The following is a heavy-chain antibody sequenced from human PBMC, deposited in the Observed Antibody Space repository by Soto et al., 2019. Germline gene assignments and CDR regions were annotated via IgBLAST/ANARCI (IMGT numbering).Heavy chain of an antibody. Sequence: GGSLRLSCTASGFTLSNYALYWVRQAPGKXLECVAVISYDGSNKYYADSVKGRLTISRDNSKNTLYLEMSRLRAEDTAVYYCARPGGSTGTTYYYYYGLDVCGQGTTVTVSS. CDR2: ISYDGSNK. CDR1: GFTLSNYA. D-gene: IGHD1-1*01. J-gene: IGHJ6*02. CDR3: ARPGGSTGTTYYYYYGLDV. V-gene: IGHV3-30-3*01.